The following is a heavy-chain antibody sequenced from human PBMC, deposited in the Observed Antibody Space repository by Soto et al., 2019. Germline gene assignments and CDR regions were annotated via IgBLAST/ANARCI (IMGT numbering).Heavy chain of an antibody. CDR3: ARDHHGDYSSDY. CDR1: GYTFASYG. CDR2: ISTYNGNT. J-gene: IGHJ4*02. D-gene: IGHD2-21*02. Sequence: QVQLVQSGAEVKKPGASVKVSCKASGYTFASYGISWVRQAPGQGLEWMGWISTYNGNTNYAQKLQGRVTMTTDTSTSTAYMELTSLRSNDTAVYYRARDHHGDYSSDYWGQGTLVTVSS. V-gene: IGHV1-18*01.